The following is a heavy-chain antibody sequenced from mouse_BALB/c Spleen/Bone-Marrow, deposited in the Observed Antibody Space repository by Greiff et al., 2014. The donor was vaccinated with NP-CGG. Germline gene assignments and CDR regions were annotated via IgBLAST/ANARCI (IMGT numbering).Heavy chain of an antibody. CDR2: IDPANGNT. CDR1: GFNIKDTY. CDR3: AFIYYGYAMDY. D-gene: IGHD2-1*01. Sequence: EVQLVESGAELVKPGASAKLSCTASGFNIKDTYMHWVKQRPEQGLEWIGRIDPANGNTKYDPKFQGKATITADTSSNTAYLQLSSLTSEDTAVYYCAFIYYGYAMDYWGQGTSVTVSS. J-gene: IGHJ4*01. V-gene: IGHV14-3*02.